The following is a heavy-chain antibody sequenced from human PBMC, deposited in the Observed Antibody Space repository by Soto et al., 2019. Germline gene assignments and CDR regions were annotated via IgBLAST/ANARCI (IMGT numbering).Heavy chain of an antibody. CDR3: ARVPGPSSYYYNGMDV. CDR1: GGTFSSYT. J-gene: IGHJ6*02. V-gene: IGHV1-69*02. Sequence: QVQLVQSGAEVKKPGSSVKVSCKASGGTFSSYTISWVRQAPGQGLEWMGRIIPILGIANYAQKFQGRVTITADKSTSTAYMELSSLRAEDTAVYYCARVPGPSSYYYNGMDVWAQVNTVTVSS. CDR2: IIPILGIA.